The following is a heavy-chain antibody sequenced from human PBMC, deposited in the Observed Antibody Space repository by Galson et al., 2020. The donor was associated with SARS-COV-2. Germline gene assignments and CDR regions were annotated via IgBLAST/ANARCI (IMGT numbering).Heavy chain of an antibody. CDR3: LAYSSTRNNY. Sequence: GESLKISCSASGFTFNYYAMHWVRQAPGKGPQYVSALSPTGGTSFYADSVNGRFTMSRDNSRNTFYLHMTDLRVEDTAFYYCLAYSSTRNNYWGQGTLVTVSS. V-gene: IGHV3-64D*09. CDR2: LSPTGGTS. CDR1: GFTFNYYA. J-gene: IGHJ4*02. D-gene: IGHD2-2*01.